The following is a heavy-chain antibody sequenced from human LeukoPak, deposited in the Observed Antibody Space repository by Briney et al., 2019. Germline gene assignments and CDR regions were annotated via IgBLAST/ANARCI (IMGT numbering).Heavy chain of an antibody. CDR1: GFTFSSYA. V-gene: IGHV3-23*01. D-gene: IGHD3-10*01. Sequence: GGSLRLSCAASGFTFSSYAMSWVRLAPGKGLEWVSTISGGGSFTYYADSVKGRFTISRDNSMNTLSLQMNSLRAEDTAVYYCAKLLDSGSYYKYDYWGQGTLVTVSP. CDR3: AKLLDSGSYYKYDY. J-gene: IGHJ4*02. CDR2: ISGGGSFT.